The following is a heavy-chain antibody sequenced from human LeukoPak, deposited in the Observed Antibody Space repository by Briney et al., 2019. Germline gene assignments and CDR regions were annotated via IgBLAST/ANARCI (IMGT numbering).Heavy chain of an antibody. CDR3: AKNGDMVRGDTRKYYFDY. CDR2: ISYDGSNK. CDR1: GFTFSSYG. J-gene: IGHJ4*02. D-gene: IGHD3-10*01. V-gene: IGHV3-30*18. Sequence: GGSLRLSCAASGFTFSSYGMHWVRQAPGKGLEWVAVISYDGSNKYYADSVKGRFTISRDNSKNTLYLQMNSLRAEDTAVYYCAKNGDMVRGDTRKYYFDYWGQGTLLTVSS.